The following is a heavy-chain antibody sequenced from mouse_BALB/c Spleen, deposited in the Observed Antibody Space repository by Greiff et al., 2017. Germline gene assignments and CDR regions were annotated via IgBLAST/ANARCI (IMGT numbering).Heavy chain of an antibody. J-gene: IGHJ4*01. CDR3: ARGYGNYYYAMDY. CDR2: IWSGGST. V-gene: IGHV2-2*02. Sequence: VKLQESGPGLVQPSQSLSITCTVSGFSLTSYGVHWVRQSPGKGLEWLGVIWSGGSTDYNAAFISRLSISKDNSKSQVFFKMNSLQANDTAIYYCARGYGNYYYAMDYWGQGTSVTVSS. CDR1: GFSLTSYG. D-gene: IGHD2-1*01.